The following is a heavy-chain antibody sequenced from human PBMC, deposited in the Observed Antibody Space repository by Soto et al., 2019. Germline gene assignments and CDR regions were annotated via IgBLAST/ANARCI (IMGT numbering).Heavy chain of an antibody. D-gene: IGHD2-15*01. J-gene: IGHJ5*02. CDR1: GFSLSTSGVG. Sequence: QITLKESGPTLVKPTQTLTLTCTLSGFSLSTSGVGVGWIRQPPGKALEWLTLIYWDDDKGYSPSLKSRLTITKDTSKNQVVLTMTNMDPVDTATYYCALRRGYCSGGSCYSIWFDPWGQGTLVTVSS. V-gene: IGHV2-5*02. CDR2: IYWDDDK. CDR3: ALRRGYCSGGSCYSIWFDP.